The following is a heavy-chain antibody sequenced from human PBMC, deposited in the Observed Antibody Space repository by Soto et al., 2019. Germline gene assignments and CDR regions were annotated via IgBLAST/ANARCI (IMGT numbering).Heavy chain of an antibody. CDR1: GFTLDNG. CDR2: IDYSGANT. CDR3: VSWVSAHFDN. V-gene: IGHV3-23*01. Sequence: GGSLRLSCAASGFTLDNGMTWVRQAPGKGLEWTSTIDYSGANTHYADSVKGRFTISRDKSRNTVALQMSNLRAEDTALYYCVSWVSAHFDNWGQGTLVTVSS. D-gene: IGHD2-8*01. J-gene: IGHJ4*02.